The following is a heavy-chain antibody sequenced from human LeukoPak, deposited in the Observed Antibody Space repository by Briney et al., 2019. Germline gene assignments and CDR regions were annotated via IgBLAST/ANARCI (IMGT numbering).Heavy chain of an antibody. CDR3: ARDRQQLALTFDY. CDR1: GYTFTSYY. D-gene: IGHD6-13*01. CDR2: INAGNGNT. V-gene: IGHV1-3*01. J-gene: IGHJ4*02. Sequence: ASVKVSCKASGYTFTSYYMHWVRQAPGQGLEWMGWINAGNGNTKYSQKFQDRVTITRDTSASTAYMELRSLRSEDTAVYYCARDRQQLALTFDYWGQGTLVTVSS.